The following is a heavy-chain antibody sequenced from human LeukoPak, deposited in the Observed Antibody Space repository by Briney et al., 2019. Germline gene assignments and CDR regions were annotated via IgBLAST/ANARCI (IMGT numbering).Heavy chain of an antibody. D-gene: IGHD3-3*01. CDR3: ARDSAYDFWSGYYD. V-gene: IGHV3-66*01. CDR2: IYSGGST. J-gene: IGHJ4*02. CDR1: GLTVSSNY. Sequence: GGSLRLSCAASGLTVSSNYMSWVRQAPGKGLEWVSVIYSGGSTYYADSVKGRFTISRDNSKNTLYLQMNSPRAEDTAVYYCARDSAYDFWSGYYDWGQGTLVTVSS.